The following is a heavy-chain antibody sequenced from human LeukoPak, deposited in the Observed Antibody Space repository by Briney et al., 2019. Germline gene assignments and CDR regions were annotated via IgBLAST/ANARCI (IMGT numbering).Heavy chain of an antibody. CDR2: ISGSTTNT. V-gene: IGHV3-23*01. J-gene: IGHJ4*02. Sequence: GGSLRLSCAASGFTFSSYAMNWVRQAPGKGLEWVSVISGSTTNTFYADSVKGRFTISRDNSKNTLYLQMNSLRAEDTAVYYCARKNGLDYWGQGTLVTVSS. CDR1: GFTFSSYA. CDR3: ARKNGLDY.